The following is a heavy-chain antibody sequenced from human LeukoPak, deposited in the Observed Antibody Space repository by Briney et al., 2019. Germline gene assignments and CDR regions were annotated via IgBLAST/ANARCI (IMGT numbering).Heavy chain of an antibody. Sequence: ASVKVSCKASGYTFTGYYMHWVRQAPGQGREWMGWINTNSGGTNYAQKFQGWVTMTRDTSISTAYMELSRLRSDDTAVYYCARGDFLTGYPDASNFDYWGQGTLVTVSS. J-gene: IGHJ4*02. CDR1: GYTFTGYY. CDR2: INTNSGGT. CDR3: ARGDFLTGYPDASNFDY. V-gene: IGHV1-2*04. D-gene: IGHD3-9*01.